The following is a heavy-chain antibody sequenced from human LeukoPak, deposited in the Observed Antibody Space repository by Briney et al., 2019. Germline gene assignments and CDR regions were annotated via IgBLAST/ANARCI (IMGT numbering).Heavy chain of an antibody. Sequence: GGSLRLSCAASGFTFSSYAMHWVRQAPGKGLEWVAVISYDGSNKYYADSVKGRFTISRDNSKNTLYLQMNSLRAEDTAVYYCARDSYQLPASAAFDIWGQGIMVTVSS. V-gene: IGHV3-30*04. D-gene: IGHD2-2*01. CDR1: GFTFSSYA. CDR3: ARDSYQLPASAAFDI. J-gene: IGHJ3*02. CDR2: ISYDGSNK.